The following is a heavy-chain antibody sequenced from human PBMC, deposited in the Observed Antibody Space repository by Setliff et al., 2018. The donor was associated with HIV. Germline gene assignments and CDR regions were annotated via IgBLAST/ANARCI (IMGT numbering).Heavy chain of an antibody. CDR2: VYYTGST. Sequence: PSETLSLTCIVSGGSIGSYYWSWIRQSPGKGLEWIGYVYYTGSTNYNPSLKSRVTIGLDTSKNQFSLQLTSVTAADAAVYYCARRRPPPSGLYYAYYMDVWGTGTTVTVSS. CDR3: ARRRPPPSGLYYAYYMDV. V-gene: IGHV4-59*08. D-gene: IGHD1-26*01. J-gene: IGHJ6*03. CDR1: GGSIGSYY.